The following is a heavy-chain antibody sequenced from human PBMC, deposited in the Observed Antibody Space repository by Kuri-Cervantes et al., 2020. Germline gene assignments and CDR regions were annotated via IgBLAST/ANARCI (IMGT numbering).Heavy chain of an antibody. J-gene: IGHJ6*03. CDR3: ARGYYHMDV. V-gene: IGHV4-39*01. CDR2: IYYSGST. Sequence: ESLKISCTVSGGSISSSCYYWGWIRQPPGKGLEWIGNIYYSGSTYHNPSLKSRITISVDTSKNQFSLKLSSVTAADTAVYYCARGYYHMDVWGEGTSVTVSS. CDR1: GGSISSSCYY.